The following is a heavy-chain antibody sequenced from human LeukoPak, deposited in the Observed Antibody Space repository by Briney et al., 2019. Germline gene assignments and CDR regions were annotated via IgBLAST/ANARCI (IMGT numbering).Heavy chain of an antibody. D-gene: IGHD1-26*01. CDR3: ACGFGGSYYFDY. CDR1: GGTFSSYT. CDR2: IIPILGIA. Sequence: SVKVSCKASGGTFSSYTISWVRQAPGQGLEWMGRIIPILGIANYAQKFQGRVTITADKSTSTAYMELSSLRSEDTAVYYCACGFGGSYYFDYWGQGTLVTVSS. J-gene: IGHJ4*02. V-gene: IGHV1-69*02.